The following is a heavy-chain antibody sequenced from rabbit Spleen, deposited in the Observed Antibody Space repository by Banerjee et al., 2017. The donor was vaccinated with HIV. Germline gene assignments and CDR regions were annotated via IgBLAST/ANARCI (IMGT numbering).Heavy chain of an antibody. J-gene: IGHJ4*01. Sequence: QEQLEESGGGLVQPEGSLTLTCTASGFTFSSYYMCWVRQAPGKGLEWIGCIYAGSSGNTWYATWAKGRFTISKTSSTTVTLQMTSLTAADTATFFCGRAGEGGYGYLDLWGPGTLVTVS. CDR3: GRAGEGGYGYLDL. CDR2: IYAGSSGNT. D-gene: IGHD2-1*01. V-gene: IGHV1S45*01. CDR1: GFTFSSYY.